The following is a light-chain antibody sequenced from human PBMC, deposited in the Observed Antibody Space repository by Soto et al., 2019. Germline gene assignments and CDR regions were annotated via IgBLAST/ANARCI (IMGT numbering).Light chain of an antibody. CDR2: GAS. V-gene: IGKV3-20*01. CDR1: QNIRNNY. Sequence: EIVLTQSPGTLPLSPGERATLSCRASQNIRNNYLAWYQQKLGQAPRLLIYGASSRAAGIPARFSGSGSGTYFTLTISRLEPEDFAVYYCQQYGSSPRTFGEGIKVEIK. J-gene: IGKJ4*01. CDR3: QQYGSSPRT.